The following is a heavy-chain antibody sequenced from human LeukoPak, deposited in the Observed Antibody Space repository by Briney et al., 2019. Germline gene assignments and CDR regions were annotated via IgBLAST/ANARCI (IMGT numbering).Heavy chain of an antibody. D-gene: IGHD3-10*01. J-gene: IGHJ4*02. CDR1: GFTFSSYG. Sequence: GGSLRLSCAASGFTFSSYGMHWVRQAPGKGLEWVAFIRYDGSNKYYADSVKGRFTISRDNSKNTLYLQMNGLRAEDTAVYYCAKDQRVMVRGVPFDYWGQGTLVTVSS. V-gene: IGHV3-30*02. CDR2: IRYDGSNK. CDR3: AKDQRVMVRGVPFDY.